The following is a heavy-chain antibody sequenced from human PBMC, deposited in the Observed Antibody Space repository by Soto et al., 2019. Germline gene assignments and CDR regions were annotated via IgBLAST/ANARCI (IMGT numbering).Heavy chain of an antibody. V-gene: IGHV1-69*05. CDR3: ARDWVYCSGGSCYFMSWFDP. J-gene: IGHJ5*02. Sequence: ASVKVSCKASGGTFSSYAISWVRQAPGQGLEWMGGIIPIFGTANYAQKFQGRVTITTDTSTSTAYMELSSLRSEDTAVYYCARDWVYCSGGSCYFMSWFDPWGQGTLVTVSS. D-gene: IGHD2-15*01. CDR2: IIPIFGTA. CDR1: GGTFSSYA.